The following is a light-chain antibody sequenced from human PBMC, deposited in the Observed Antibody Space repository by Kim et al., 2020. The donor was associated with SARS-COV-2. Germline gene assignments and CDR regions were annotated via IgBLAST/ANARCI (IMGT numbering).Light chain of an antibody. Sequence: AAVGDRVNFTCRSSQDIENDLSWYQQKPGQAPKLLIYAASSLQSGVPSRFSGSGSGTDFTLTISSLQPDDFATYYCLQDYKYPWTFGQGTKVDIK. CDR2: AAS. CDR1: QDIEND. J-gene: IGKJ1*01. CDR3: LQDYKYPWT. V-gene: IGKV1-6*01.